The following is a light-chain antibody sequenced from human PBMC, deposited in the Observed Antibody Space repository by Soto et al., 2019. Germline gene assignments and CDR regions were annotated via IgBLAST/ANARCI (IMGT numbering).Light chain of an antibody. Sequence: QSVLTQPPSASGTPGQTVTISCSGRFSNIGSNFIYWYQQLPGTDPKLLIYRNNERPSGVPDRFSASKSGTSASLAISGLRSEDEADYHCAAWDDSLSGVVFGGGTKVTVL. CDR2: RNN. CDR3: AAWDDSLSGVV. V-gene: IGLV1-47*01. J-gene: IGLJ3*02. CDR1: FSNIGSNF.